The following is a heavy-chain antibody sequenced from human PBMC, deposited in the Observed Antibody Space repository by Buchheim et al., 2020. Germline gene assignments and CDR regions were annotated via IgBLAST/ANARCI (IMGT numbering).Heavy chain of an antibody. CDR2: ISSSSSYI. CDR3: ARDPTSIAVAGRWFFDY. CDR1: GFTFSSYS. V-gene: IGHV3-21*01. Sequence: EVQLVESGGGLVKPGGSLRLSCAASGFTFSSYSMNWVRQAPGKGLEWVSSISSSSSYIYYAASVKGRFTISRDNPKNSLYLQMNSLRAEDTAVYYCARDPTSIAVAGRWFFDYWGQGTL. J-gene: IGHJ4*02. D-gene: IGHD6-19*01.